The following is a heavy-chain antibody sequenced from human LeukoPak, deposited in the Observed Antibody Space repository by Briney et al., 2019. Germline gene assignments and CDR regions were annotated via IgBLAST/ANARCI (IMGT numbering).Heavy chain of an antibody. Sequence: GGSLRLSCAASGFTFSSYAMHWVRQAPGKGLEWVAVISYDGSNKYYADSVKGRFTISRDNSKNTLYLQMNSLRAEDTAVYYCVGGDYWGQGILVTVSS. CDR2: ISYDGSNK. J-gene: IGHJ4*02. CDR1: GFTFSSYA. V-gene: IGHV3-30*04. CDR3: VGGDY.